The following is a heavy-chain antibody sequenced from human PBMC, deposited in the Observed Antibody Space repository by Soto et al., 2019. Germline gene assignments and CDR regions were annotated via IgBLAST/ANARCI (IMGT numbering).Heavy chain of an antibody. CDR2: ISAYNGNT. D-gene: IGHD3-10*01. CDR1: GYTFTSYG. V-gene: IGHV1-18*01. Sequence: ASVKVSCKASGYTFTSYGISWVRQAPGQGLEWMGWISAYNGNTNYAQKLQGRVTMTTDTSTSTAYMELRSLRSDDTAVYYCARVPITMVRGVTPGVHQYYYYGMDVWGQGTTVTVSS. CDR3: ARVPITMVRGVTPGVHQYYYYGMDV. J-gene: IGHJ6*02.